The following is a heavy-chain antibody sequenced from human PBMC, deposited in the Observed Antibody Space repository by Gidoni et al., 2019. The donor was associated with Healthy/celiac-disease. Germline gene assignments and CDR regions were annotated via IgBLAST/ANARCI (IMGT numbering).Heavy chain of an antibody. V-gene: IGHV1-18*01. CDR1: GYTFTSYG. D-gene: IGHD6-19*01. CDR3: ARDWTYSSGWYGLGY. CDR2: ISAYNGNT. J-gene: IGHJ4*02. Sequence: QVQLVQSGAEVKKPGASVKVSCKASGYTFTSYGISWVRQAPGQWLEWMGWISAYNGNTNDAQTLQGRVTMTTDTSTSTAYMELRSRRSDDTAVYYCARDWTYSSGWYGLGYWGQGTLVTVSS.